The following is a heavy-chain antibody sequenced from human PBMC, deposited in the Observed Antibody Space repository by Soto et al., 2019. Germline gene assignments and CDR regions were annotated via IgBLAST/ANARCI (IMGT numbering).Heavy chain of an antibody. CDR2: INHSGST. CDR1: GGSFSGYY. V-gene: IGHV4-34*01. Sequence: SETLSLTCAVYGGSFSGYYWSWIRQPPGKGLEWIGEINHSGSTNYNPSLKSRVTISVDTSKNQFSLKLSSVTAADTAVYYCARRGYSGYYGEYYYYMDVWGKGTTVTVS. CDR3: ARRGYSGYYGEYYYYMDV. D-gene: IGHD5-12*01. J-gene: IGHJ6*03.